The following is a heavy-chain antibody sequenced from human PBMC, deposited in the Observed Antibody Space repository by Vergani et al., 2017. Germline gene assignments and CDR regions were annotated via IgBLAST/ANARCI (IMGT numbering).Heavy chain of an antibody. Sequence: QVQLQQWGGGLLKPSETLSLTCVVNGGSFTSYHWTWIRQSPGEGLEWVGDIDHTGRPDYNPSLKSRRTMSVDKSRSQFSLTLNSVTATDTAIYFCARVNTETNGHLYYYYYMDVWGQGTAVTVS. CDR1: GGSFTSYH. V-gene: IGHV4-34*01. CDR3: ARVNTETNGHLYYYYYMDV. CDR2: IDHTGRP. D-gene: IGHD4-11*01. J-gene: IGHJ6*03.